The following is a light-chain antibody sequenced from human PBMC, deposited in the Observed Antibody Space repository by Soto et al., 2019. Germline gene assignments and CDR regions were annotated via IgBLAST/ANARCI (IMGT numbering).Light chain of an antibody. CDR2: DVS. CDR3: CSYAGSYTYV. CDR1: SSDVGGYNF. J-gene: IGLJ1*01. Sequence: ALTQPRSVSGSPGQSVTISCTGTSSDVGGYNFVSWCQQHPGKAPKLMIFDVSKRPSGVPDRFSGSKSGNTASLTISGLQAEDEADYYCCSYAGSYTYVFGTGTKVTVL. V-gene: IGLV2-11*01.